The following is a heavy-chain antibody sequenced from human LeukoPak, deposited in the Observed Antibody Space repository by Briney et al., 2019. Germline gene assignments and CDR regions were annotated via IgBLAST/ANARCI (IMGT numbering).Heavy chain of an antibody. CDR3: ARGVQLLWFGELLPYFDY. J-gene: IGHJ4*02. Sequence: SQTLSLTCTVSGGSISSGDYYWSWIRQPPGKGLEWIGYIYYSGSTYYNPSLKSRVTISVDTSKNQFSLKLSSVTAADTDVYYCARGVQLLWFGELLPYFDYWGQGTLVTVSS. D-gene: IGHD3-10*01. V-gene: IGHV4-30-4*01. CDR1: GGSISSGDYY. CDR2: IYYSGST.